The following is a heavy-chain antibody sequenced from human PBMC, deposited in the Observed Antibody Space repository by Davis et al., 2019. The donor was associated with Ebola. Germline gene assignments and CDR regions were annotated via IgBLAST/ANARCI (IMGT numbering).Heavy chain of an antibody. V-gene: IGHV4-39*07. J-gene: IGHJ4*02. D-gene: IGHD6-19*01. CDR1: GGSISSSSYY. CDR3: ARDPSYASGWYSDY. CDR2: IYYSGST. Sequence: MPSETLSLTCTVSGGSISSSSYYWGWIRQPPGKGLEWIGSIYYSGSTYYNPSLKSRVTISVDTSKNQFSLKLSSVTAADTAVYYCARDPSYASGWYSDYWGQGTLVTVSS.